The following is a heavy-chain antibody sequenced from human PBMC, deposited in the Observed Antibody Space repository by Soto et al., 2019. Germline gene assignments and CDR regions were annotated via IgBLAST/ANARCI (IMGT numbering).Heavy chain of an antibody. D-gene: IGHD5-12*01. V-gene: IGHV3-30*18. CDR2: ISYDGSNK. CDR1: GFTFSSYG. J-gene: IGHJ4*02. CDR3: AKDGEYSGYDLDY. Sequence: QVQLVESGGGVVQPGRSLRLSCAASGFTFSSYGMHWVRQAPGKGLEWVAVISYDGSNKYYADSVKGRFTISRDNCKNTLYMQMNSLRAEDTAVYYCAKDGEYSGYDLDYWGQGTLVTVSS.